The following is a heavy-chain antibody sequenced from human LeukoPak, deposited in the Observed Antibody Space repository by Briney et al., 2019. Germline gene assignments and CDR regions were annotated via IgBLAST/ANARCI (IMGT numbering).Heavy chain of an antibody. CDR1: GYTFTSYD. J-gene: IGHJ4*02. Sequence: ASVKVSCKASGYTFTSYDINWVRQATGQGLEWMGWMNPNSGNTGYAQKFQGRVTMTRNTSTSTVYMELSSLRSEDTAVYYCARDTAMVTVFDYWGQGTLVTVSS. D-gene: IGHD5-18*01. V-gene: IGHV1-8*01. CDR3: ARDTAMVTVFDY. CDR2: MNPNSGNT.